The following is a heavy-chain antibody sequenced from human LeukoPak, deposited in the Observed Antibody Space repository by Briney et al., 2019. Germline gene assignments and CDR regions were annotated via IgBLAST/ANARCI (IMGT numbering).Heavy chain of an antibody. CDR3: ARDPPARPPFDP. CDR1: GFTFSSYS. J-gene: IGHJ5*02. CDR2: ISSSSSYI. Sequence: GGSLRLSCAASGFTFSSYSMNWVRQAPGKGLEWVSSISSSSSYIYYADSVKGRFTISRDNAKNSLYLQMNSLRAEDTAVYYWARDPPARPPFDPRGHGTLVTVSS. D-gene: IGHD2-2*01. V-gene: IGHV3-21*01.